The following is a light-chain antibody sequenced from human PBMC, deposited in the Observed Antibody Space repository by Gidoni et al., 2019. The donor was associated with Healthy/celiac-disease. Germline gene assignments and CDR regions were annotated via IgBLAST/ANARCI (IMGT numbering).Light chain of an antibody. CDR2: DAS. CDR1: PSVSSY. Sequence: IVLTQSPATLSLSPGERATLSCRASPSVSSYLAWYQQKPGQAPRLLIYDASNRATGLPARFSGSGSGTDFTITISSLEPEDVAGYYCQQRSNWPPWTFXQXTKVXIK. J-gene: IGKJ1*01. CDR3: QQRSNWPPWT. V-gene: IGKV3-11*01.